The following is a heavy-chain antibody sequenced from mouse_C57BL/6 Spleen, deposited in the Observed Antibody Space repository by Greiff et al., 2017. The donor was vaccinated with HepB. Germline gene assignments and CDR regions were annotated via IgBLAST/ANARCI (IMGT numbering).Heavy chain of an antibody. CDR2: IRLKSDNYAT. CDR3: TIYYGNYDAMDY. J-gene: IGHJ4*01. D-gene: IGHD2-1*01. Sequence: EVQLQESGGGLVQPGGSMKLSCVASGFTFSNYWMNWVRQSPEKGLEWVAQIRLKSDNYATHYAESVKGRFTISRDDSKSSVYLQMNNLRAEDTGIYYCTIYYGNYDAMDYWGQGTSVTVSS. V-gene: IGHV6-3*01. CDR1: GFTFSNYW.